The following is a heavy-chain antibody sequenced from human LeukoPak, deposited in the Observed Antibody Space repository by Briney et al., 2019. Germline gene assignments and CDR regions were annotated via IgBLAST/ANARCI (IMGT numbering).Heavy chain of an antibody. CDR1: EYSFTSYW. J-gene: IGHJ6*04. V-gene: IGHV5-51*01. Sequence: GESLKISCKGSEYSFTSYWIGWVRQMPGKGLEWMGIIYPGDSDTRYSPSFQGQVTISADKSISTAYLQWSSLKASDTAMYYCARQTMVRGVMLGMDVWGKGTTVTVSS. D-gene: IGHD3-10*01. CDR2: IYPGDSDT. CDR3: ARQTMVRGVMLGMDV.